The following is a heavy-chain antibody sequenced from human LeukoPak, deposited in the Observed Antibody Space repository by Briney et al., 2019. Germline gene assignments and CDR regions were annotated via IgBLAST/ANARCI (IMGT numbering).Heavy chain of an antibody. V-gene: IGHV4-38-2*02. CDR1: GDSISSGYY. CDR2: IHHSGSS. D-gene: IGHD5-12*01. J-gene: IGHJ6*02. CDR3: ARSGLDSRYYFGMDV. Sequence: SETLSLTCTVSGDSISSGYYWGWIRQPPGRGLEWIGSIHHSGSSYYNPSLKSRVTISLDTSKSQFSLKLRSVTAADTAVYYCARSGLDSRYYFGMDVWGQGTTVTVSS.